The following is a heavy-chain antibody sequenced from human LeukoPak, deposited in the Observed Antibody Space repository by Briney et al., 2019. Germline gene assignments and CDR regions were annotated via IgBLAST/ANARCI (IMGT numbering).Heavy chain of an antibody. J-gene: IGHJ4*02. V-gene: IGHV4-31*03. CDR2: IHYSGST. Sequence: SDTLSLTRTVSGDAISSGGYCCSWIRQHPGKGLEWIGHIHYSGSTYYNPSLKRRVTISVDTSRNHFSLKLSSVTAADTAVYYCARGRYNWNNLSFDYWGQGALVTVSS. CDR1: GDAISSGGYC. D-gene: IGHD1/OR15-1a*01. CDR3: ARGRYNWNNLSFDY.